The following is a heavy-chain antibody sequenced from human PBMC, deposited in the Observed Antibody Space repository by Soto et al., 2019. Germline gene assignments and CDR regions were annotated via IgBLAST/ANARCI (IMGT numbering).Heavy chain of an antibody. V-gene: IGHV1-69*02. CDR2: IIPILGIA. J-gene: IGHJ4*02. CDR3: ASVSQEGSGDY. D-gene: IGHD3-10*01. Sequence: QVQLVQSGAEVKKPGSSVKVSCKASGGTFSSYTISWVRQAPGQGLEWMGRIIPILGIANYAKKFQGRVTITADKSTSTAYMELSSLRSEDTAVYYCASVSQEGSGDYWGQGTLVTVSS. CDR1: GGTFSSYT.